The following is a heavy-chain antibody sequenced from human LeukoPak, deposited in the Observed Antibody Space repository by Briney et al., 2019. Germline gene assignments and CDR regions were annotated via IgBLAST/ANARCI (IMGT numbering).Heavy chain of an antibody. CDR3: AREGRVSGYDFDC. J-gene: IGHJ4*02. CDR1: GFTFSSYW. D-gene: IGHD5-12*01. CDR2: INSDESSI. Sequence: GSLRLSCAAPGFTFSSYWMHWVRQAPGKGLVWVSRINSDESSITYADSVKGRFTISRDNAKNTLYLQMNSLRVEDTAVYYCAREGRVSGYDFDCWGQGTLVTVSS. V-gene: IGHV3-74*03.